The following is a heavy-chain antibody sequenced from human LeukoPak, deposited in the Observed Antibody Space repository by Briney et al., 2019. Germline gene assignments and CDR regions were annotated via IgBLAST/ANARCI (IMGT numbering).Heavy chain of an antibody. J-gene: IGHJ4*02. CDR2: IKQDGSEK. CDR3: AREGYCSGGSCYVSEADY. CDR1: GFTFSSYW. Sequence: PGGSLRLSCAASGFTFSSYWMSWVRQAPGKGLEWVANIKQDGSEKYYVDSVKGRFTISRDNAKNSLYLQMNSLRAEDTAVYYCAREGYCSGGSCYVSEADYWGQGTLVTVSS. V-gene: IGHV3-7*01. D-gene: IGHD2-15*01.